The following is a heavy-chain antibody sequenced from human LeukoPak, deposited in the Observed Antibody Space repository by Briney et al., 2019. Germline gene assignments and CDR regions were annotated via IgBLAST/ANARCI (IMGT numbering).Heavy chain of an antibody. D-gene: IGHD3-10*01. V-gene: IGHV4-39*07. CDR2: IYYSGST. CDR1: GGSISSSSYY. Sequence: SETLSLTCTVSGGSISSSSYYWGWIRQPPGKGLEWIGSIYYSGSTYYNPSLKSRVTISVDTSKNQFSLKLSSVTAADTAVYYCARDSLRGSYFYYWGQGTLVTVSS. CDR3: ARDSLRGSYFYY. J-gene: IGHJ4*02.